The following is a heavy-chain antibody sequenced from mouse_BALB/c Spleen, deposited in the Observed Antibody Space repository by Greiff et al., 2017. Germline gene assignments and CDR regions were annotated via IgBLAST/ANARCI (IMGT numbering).Heavy chain of an antibody. CDR3: ARASYYRYFDV. J-gene: IGHJ1*01. CDR2: IYPGDGDT. D-gene: IGHD2-12*01. Sequence: VQLQQSGAELVRPGSSVKISCTASGYAFSSYWMNWVKQRPGQGLEWIGQIYPGDGDTNYNGKFKGKATLTADKSSSTAYMQLSSLTSEDSAVYFCARASYYRYFDVWGAGTTVTVSS. CDR1: GYAFSSYW. V-gene: IGHV1-80*01.